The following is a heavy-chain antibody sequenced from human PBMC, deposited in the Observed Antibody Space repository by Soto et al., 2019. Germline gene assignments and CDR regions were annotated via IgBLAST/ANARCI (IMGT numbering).Heavy chain of an antibody. Sequence: QVQLVQSGAEVKKPGSSVKVSCKASGGTFSSYAISWVRQAPGQGLEWMGGIISIFGTANYAQKFQGRVTITADESTSTAYMELSSLRSEDTAVYYCARDLVESPSYGSRAFDIWGQGTMVTVSS. CDR3: ARDLVESPSYGSRAFDI. J-gene: IGHJ3*02. CDR2: IISIFGTA. CDR1: GGTFSSYA. V-gene: IGHV1-69*12. D-gene: IGHD3-10*01.